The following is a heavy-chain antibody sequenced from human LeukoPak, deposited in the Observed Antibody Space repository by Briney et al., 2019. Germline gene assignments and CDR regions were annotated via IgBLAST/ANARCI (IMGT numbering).Heavy chain of an antibody. Sequence: ASVKVSCKASGYTFTRYDINWVRQATGQGLEWMGWMNPNTGDTGYPRSFQGRLTMTRNTSISTAYMELSSLRSEDTAVYYCARGRTDYFYYYMDVWGKGTTVTVSS. CDR2: MNPNTGDT. CDR1: GYTFTRYD. D-gene: IGHD1-14*01. J-gene: IGHJ6*03. V-gene: IGHV1-8*01. CDR3: ARGRTDYFYYYMDV.